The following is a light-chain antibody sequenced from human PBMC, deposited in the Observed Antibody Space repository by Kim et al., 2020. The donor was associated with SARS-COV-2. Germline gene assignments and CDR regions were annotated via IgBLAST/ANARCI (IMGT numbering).Light chain of an antibody. CDR3: QQYSMSYT. Sequence: IQMTQSPSTLSASLGDRVTITCRASQNINTWLAWYHQKPGNAPKLLIYKASSLQSGVPSRFSGSGSGTEFTLTISGLQPDDFATYYCQQYSMSYTFGQGTKLEI. V-gene: IGKV1-5*03. CDR2: KAS. J-gene: IGKJ2*01. CDR1: QNINTW.